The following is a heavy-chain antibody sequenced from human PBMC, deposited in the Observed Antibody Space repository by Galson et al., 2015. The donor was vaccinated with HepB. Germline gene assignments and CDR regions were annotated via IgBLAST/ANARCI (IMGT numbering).Heavy chain of an antibody. D-gene: IGHD3-3*01. CDR2: ISSSGSIT. J-gene: IGHJ5*02. CDR3: ARGSGLGRFDP. V-gene: IGHV3-11*05. Sequence: SLRLSCAASGFRLSDNYMSWIRQAPGKGLEWISYISSSGSITNYADSVKGRFTISRDNANNSLYLQLNSLRIDDTAVYYCARGSGLGRFDPWGQGTLVTVSS. CDR1: GFRLSDNY.